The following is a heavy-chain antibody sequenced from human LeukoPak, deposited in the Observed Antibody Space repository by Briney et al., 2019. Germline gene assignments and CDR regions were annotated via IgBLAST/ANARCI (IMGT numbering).Heavy chain of an antibody. CDR2: ISGSGGST. Sequence: GGSLRLSCAISGFSFSSYAMSWVRQAPGKGLEWVSSISGSGGSTYYADSVNGRFTISRDNSKNTLYLQMNSLRAEDTAVYYCAKMVREFYTISYYFDYWGQGTLVTVSS. J-gene: IGHJ4*02. D-gene: IGHD2-8*01. V-gene: IGHV3-23*01. CDR3: AKMVREFYTISYYFDY. CDR1: GFSFSSYA.